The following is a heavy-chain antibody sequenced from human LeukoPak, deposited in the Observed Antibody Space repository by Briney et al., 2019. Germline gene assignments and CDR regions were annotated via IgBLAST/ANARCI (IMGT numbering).Heavy chain of an antibody. CDR2: INHSGST. J-gene: IGHJ5*02. CDR1: GGSFSGYY. D-gene: IGHD1-14*01. CDR3: ARLRTFYAAWAQFDP. Sequence: SETLSLTCAVYGGSFSGYYWSWIRQPPGKGLEWIGEINHSGSTNYNPSLKSRVTISVDTSKNQFSLKLSSVTAADTAVYYCARLRTFYAAWAQFDPWGQGTLVTVSS. V-gene: IGHV4-34*01.